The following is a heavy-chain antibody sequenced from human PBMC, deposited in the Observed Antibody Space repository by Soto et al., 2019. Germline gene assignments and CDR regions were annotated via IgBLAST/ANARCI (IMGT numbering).Heavy chain of an antibody. CDR1: GFTFRDYY. CDR3: AREYYYTMDV. V-gene: IGHV3-11*05. CDR2: IDSSTKYT. Sequence: NPGGSLRLSCEASGFTFRDYYMTWFRQAPGKGLEWLSYIDSSTKYTNYADSVKGRFTISRDNAKNSLYLQMNSLRADDTAVYYCAREYYYTMDVWGQGTMVTVSS. J-gene: IGHJ6*02.